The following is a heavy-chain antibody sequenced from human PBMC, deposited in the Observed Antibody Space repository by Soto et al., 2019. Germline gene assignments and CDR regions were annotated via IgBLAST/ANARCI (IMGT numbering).Heavy chain of an antibody. D-gene: IGHD3-10*01. J-gene: IGHJ4*02. CDR2: ISPMFGAA. CDR1: GGTFNTYA. CDR3: ERELQVHTPAFVY. V-gene: IGHV1-69*19. Sequence: QVQLVQSGAEMKKPGSSVKVSCQSSGGTFNTYAMNWVRQAPGQGPEWMGDISPMFGAANYAPKFQGRVTITADESTGTSYMQLSSLTSEVTALYFCERELQVHTPAFVYWGQGTLVTVSS.